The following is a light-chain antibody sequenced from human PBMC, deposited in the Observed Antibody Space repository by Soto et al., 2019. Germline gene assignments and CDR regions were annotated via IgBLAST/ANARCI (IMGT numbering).Light chain of an antibody. V-gene: IGKV3-15*01. CDR3: QHYNNWPPWT. CDR1: QSVSSN. J-gene: IGKJ1*01. CDR2: GAS. Sequence: EIVLTQSPGTLSLSPGERATLSCRASQSVSSNLAWYQQKPGQAPRLLIYGASTRATGVPARFSGSGSGTEFTPTISSLQSEDFAVYYCQHYNNWPPWTFGQGTKVEIK.